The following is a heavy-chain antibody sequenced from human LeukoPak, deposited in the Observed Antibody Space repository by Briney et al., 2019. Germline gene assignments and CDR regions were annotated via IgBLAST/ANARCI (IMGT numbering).Heavy chain of an antibody. J-gene: IGHJ4*02. CDR1: GYTFTGYY. D-gene: IGHD3-22*01. CDR3: AREGDNYYDSSGYSDY. CDR2: INPNSGGT. V-gene: IGHV1-2*06. Sequence: GASVKVSCKASGYTFTGYYMHWVRQVPGQGLEWMGRINPNSGGTNYAQKFQGRVTMTRDTSISTAYMELSRLRSDDTAVYYCAREGDNYYDSSGYSDYWGQGTLVTVSS.